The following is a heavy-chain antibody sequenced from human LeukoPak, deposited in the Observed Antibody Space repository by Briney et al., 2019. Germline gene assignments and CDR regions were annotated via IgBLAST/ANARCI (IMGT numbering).Heavy chain of an antibody. CDR2: TNNNGRST. J-gene: IGHJ4*02. D-gene: IGHD6-13*01. CDR3: VKSGSDSWFAYFDS. Sequence: GGSLRLSCSASGFTFSSYVMYWVRQAPGKGLEYVSTTNNNGRSTYHADSVKGRFTISRDNSKNTLYLQVNSLRVEDTAVYYCVKSGSDSWFAYFDSWGQGTLVTVSS. V-gene: IGHV3-64D*06. CDR1: GFTFSSYV.